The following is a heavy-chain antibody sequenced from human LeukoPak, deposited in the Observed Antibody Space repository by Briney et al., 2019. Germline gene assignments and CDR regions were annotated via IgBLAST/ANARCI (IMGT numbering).Heavy chain of an antibody. CDR2: INGDGSNK. J-gene: IGHJ4*02. Sequence: GGSLRLSCAASGFTFSSYWMHWVRQAPGKGLVWVSLINGDGSNKSYADSVKGRFTISRDKAKNTLYLQMNSLRADDTAVYYCTRDMSPAHFWGQGTLVTVSS. CDR3: TRDMSPAHF. D-gene: IGHD3-10*02. CDR1: GFTFSSYW. V-gene: IGHV3-74*01.